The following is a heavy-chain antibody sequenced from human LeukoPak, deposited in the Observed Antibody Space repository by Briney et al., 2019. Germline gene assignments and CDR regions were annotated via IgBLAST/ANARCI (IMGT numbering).Heavy chain of an antibody. CDR1: GFTFSSYW. V-gene: IGHV3-74*01. CDR2: INSDGSST. CDR3: AGPYSTSWYALGY. J-gene: IGHJ4*02. D-gene: IGHD6-13*01. Sequence: GGSLRLSCTASGFTFSSYWMHWVRQAPGKGLVWVSRINSDGSSTTYADSVKGRFTISRDNAKNTLYLQMNSLRAEDTAVYYCAGPYSTSWYALGYWGQGTLVTVSS.